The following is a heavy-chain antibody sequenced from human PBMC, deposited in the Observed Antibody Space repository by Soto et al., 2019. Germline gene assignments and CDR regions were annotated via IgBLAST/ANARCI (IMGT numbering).Heavy chain of an antibody. D-gene: IGHD1-26*01. J-gene: IGHJ4*02. CDR1: GGPISTGGHF. CDR2: IYYSGTT. V-gene: IGHV4-31*03. Sequence: QVQLEESGPGLVKASQTLSLTCTVSGGPISTGGHFWSWIHQHPKKGLEWIGYIYYSGTTHYNASLKSRATVSVDTSKNQFSLKLTSVTAADTAVYYCARVVSGSYFDCWGQGTLVTVSS. CDR3: ARVVSGSYFDC.